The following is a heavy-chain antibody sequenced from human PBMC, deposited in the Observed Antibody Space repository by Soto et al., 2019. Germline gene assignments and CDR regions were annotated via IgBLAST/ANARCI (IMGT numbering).Heavy chain of an antibody. CDR2: IDGTSTFS. V-gene: IGHV3-23*05. CDR1: GFTFSTND. Sequence: LRLSCVASGFTFSTNDMTWVRQAPGKGLEWVSTIDGTSTFSNYAASVEGRFTISRDNSRNTVYLQMNSLRADDTAVYFCAKNSGWFTDWGQGTLVTVSS. D-gene: IGHD6-19*01. J-gene: IGHJ4*02. CDR3: AKNSGWFTD.